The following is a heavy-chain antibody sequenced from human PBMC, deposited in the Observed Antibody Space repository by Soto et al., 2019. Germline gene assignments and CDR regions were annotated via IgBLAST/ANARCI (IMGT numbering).Heavy chain of an antibody. CDR2: IIPILGIA. V-gene: IGHV1-69*04. J-gene: IGHJ4*02. CDR3: AKDLRLGGVSPYFFAY. CDR1: GGTFSSYT. D-gene: IGHD3-16*01. Sequence: ASVKVSCKASGGTFSSYTISWVRQAPGQGLEWMGRIIPILGIANYAQKFQGRVTITADKSTSTAYMELSSLRSEDTAVYYCAKDLRLGGVSPYFFAYGGRGPLVTVSS.